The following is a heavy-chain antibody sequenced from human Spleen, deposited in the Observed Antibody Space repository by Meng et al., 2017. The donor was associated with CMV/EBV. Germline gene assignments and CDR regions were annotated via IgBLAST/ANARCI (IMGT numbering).Heavy chain of an antibody. CDR3: ARDSLHSGGYYDFDY. V-gene: IGHV4-34*01. D-gene: IGHD3-22*01. CDR1: GGSFSGYY. CDR2: INNSGSP. J-gene: IGHJ4*02. Sequence: SETLSLTCAVYGGSFSGYYLSWIRQSPGKGLEWIGEINNSGSPNYIPSLRSRVTISLDTSNTQVSLTLTSVTAADTAVYYCARDSLHSGGYYDFDYWGQGALVTVSS.